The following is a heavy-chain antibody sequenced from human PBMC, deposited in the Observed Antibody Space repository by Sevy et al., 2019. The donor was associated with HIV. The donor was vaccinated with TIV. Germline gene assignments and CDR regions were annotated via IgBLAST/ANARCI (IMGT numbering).Heavy chain of an antibody. V-gene: IGHV1-18*01. D-gene: IGHD3-10*01. CDR1: GYTFSSNG. J-gene: IGHJ4*01. CDR2: IGVYNGNS. Sequence: ASVKVSCKASGYTFSSNGIAWVRQAPGQGLQWMGWIGVYNGNSKYAQNLQDRLTMTTETSTSTAYMERKSLRSDDTAVYYCARVPTYYFGSGTYFDYWGHGTLVTVSS. CDR3: ARVPTYYFGSGTYFDY.